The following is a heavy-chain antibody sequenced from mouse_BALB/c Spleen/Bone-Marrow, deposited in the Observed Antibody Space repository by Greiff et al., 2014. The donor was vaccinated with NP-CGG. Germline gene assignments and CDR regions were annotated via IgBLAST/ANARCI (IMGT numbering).Heavy chain of an antibody. CDR2: INPGSGST. Sequence: QVQLQQSGAELVRPGTSVKVSCKASGYAFTDYLMEWLKQRPEQGLEWIGVINPGSGSTNYNEKFKDKATLTADKSSSTAYMQLSSLTSDDSAVYFCARYDGYFDYWGQGTILTVSS. J-gene: IGHJ2*01. CDR3: ARYDGYFDY. CDR1: GYAFTDYL. V-gene: IGHV1-54*01. D-gene: IGHD2-3*01.